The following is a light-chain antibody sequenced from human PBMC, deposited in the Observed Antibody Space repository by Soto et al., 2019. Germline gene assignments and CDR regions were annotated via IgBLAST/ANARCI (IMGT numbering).Light chain of an antibody. V-gene: IGKV4-1*01. Sequence: DIVMTQSPDSLAVSLGERAIINCKSSQSVLYSSNNKNYLAWYQQEPGQPPKLLIYWASTRESGVPDRFSGSGSGTDFTLTISSLQAEDVAVYYCQQYYSTPKTFGQETKLEIK. CDR2: WAS. J-gene: IGKJ2*01. CDR3: QQYYSTPKT. CDR1: QSVLYSSNNKNY.